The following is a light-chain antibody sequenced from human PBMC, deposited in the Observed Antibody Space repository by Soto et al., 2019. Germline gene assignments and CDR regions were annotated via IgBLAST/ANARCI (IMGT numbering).Light chain of an antibody. CDR3: SSYTSSSPVV. J-gene: IGLJ2*01. CDR1: SSDVGSYNR. CDR2: EVS. V-gene: IGLV2-18*02. Sequence: QSALTQPPSVSGSPGQSVTISCTGTSSDVGSYNRVSWYQQPPGTAPKLMIYEVSNRPSGVPDRFSGSKSGNTASLTISGLQAEDEADYYCSSYTSSSPVVFGGGTMLTVL.